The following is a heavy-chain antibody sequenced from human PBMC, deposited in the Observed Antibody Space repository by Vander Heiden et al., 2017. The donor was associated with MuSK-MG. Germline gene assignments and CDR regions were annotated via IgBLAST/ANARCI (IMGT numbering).Heavy chain of an antibody. V-gene: IGHV4-34*01. CDR2: IKQSGST. J-gene: IGHJ4*02. CDR1: GGSFSGYY. Sequence: QVQLQQWRAGLLKPSETLSLTCAVYGGSFSGYYGNWIRQPPGKGLEWIGEIKQSGSTNYNPSLKSRVTISVDTSKNQFSLKLSSVTAADTAVYYCARTLKTSIAAAGNDYWGQGTLVTVSS. CDR3: ARTLKTSIAAAGNDY. D-gene: IGHD6-13*01.